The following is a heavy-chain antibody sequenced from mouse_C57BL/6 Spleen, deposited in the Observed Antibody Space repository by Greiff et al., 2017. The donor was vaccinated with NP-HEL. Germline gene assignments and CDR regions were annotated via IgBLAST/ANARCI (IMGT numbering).Heavy chain of an antibody. Sequence: VQLQQPGAELVRPGSSVKLSCKASGYTFTSYWMDWVKQRPGQGLEWIGNIYPSDSETHYNQKFKDKATLTVDKSSSTAYMQLSSLTSEDSAVYYCARRVNYIYAMDYWGQGTSVTVSS. CDR2: IYPSDSET. J-gene: IGHJ4*01. V-gene: IGHV1-61*01. D-gene: IGHD2-1*01. CDR1: GYTFTSYW. CDR3: ARRVNYIYAMDY.